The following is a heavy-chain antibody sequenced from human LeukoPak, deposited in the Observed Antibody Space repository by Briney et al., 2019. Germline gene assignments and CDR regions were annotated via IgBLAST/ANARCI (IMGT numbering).Heavy chain of an antibody. J-gene: IGHJ6*02. V-gene: IGHV5-51*01. CDR2: INPDNSDT. Sequence: GESLKISCKGYGNSFTNNWIAWVRQMPGKGLEWIGIINPDNSDTQYSPPFQGQVTISVDKSITTAYLQWSSLKASDTAMYYCARGAYGSGSSYNYYGMDVWGQGTTVTVSS. CDR1: GNSFTNNW. D-gene: IGHD3-10*01. CDR3: ARGAYGSGSSYNYYGMDV.